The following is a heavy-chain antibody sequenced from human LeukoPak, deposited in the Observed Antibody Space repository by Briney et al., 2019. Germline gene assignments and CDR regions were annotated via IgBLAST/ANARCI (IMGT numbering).Heavy chain of an antibody. CDR1: GFTFDDYT. D-gene: IGHD1-26*01. CDR2: ISWDGGST. Sequence: GGSLRLSCAASGFTFDDYTMHWVRQAPGKGLEWVSLISWDGGSTYYADSVKGRFTISRDNSKNSLYLQMNSLRTEDTALYYCAKQRGSYYPFDYWGQGTLVTVSS. V-gene: IGHV3-43*01. J-gene: IGHJ4*02. CDR3: AKQRGSYYPFDY.